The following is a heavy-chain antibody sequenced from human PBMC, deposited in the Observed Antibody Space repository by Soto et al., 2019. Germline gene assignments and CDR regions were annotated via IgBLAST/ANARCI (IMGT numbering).Heavy chain of an antibody. Sequence: PSETLSLTCAVYGGSLSGYYWSWIRQPPGKGLEWIGEINHSGSTNYNPSLRSRVTISVDTSKNQFSLKLSSVTAADTAVYYCKYCSGGSCYSGAPYYYYGMDVWGQGTTVTVSS. CDR1: GGSLSGYY. CDR3: KYCSGGSCYSGAPYYYYGMDV. D-gene: IGHD2-15*01. CDR2: INHSGST. V-gene: IGHV4-34*01. J-gene: IGHJ6*02.